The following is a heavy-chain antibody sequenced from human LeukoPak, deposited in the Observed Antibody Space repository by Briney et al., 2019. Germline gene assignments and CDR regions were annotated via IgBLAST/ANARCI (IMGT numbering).Heavy chain of an antibody. Sequence: PSETLSLTCTVSGGSISSYYWSWIRQPPGKGLEWIGYIYHSGSTNYNPSLKSRVTISVDTSKNQFSLKLSSVTAADTAVYYCARRLSGTLDYWGQGTLVTVSS. J-gene: IGHJ4*02. D-gene: IGHD3-3*01. CDR1: GGSISSYY. V-gene: IGHV4-59*08. CDR2: IYHSGST. CDR3: ARRLSGTLDY.